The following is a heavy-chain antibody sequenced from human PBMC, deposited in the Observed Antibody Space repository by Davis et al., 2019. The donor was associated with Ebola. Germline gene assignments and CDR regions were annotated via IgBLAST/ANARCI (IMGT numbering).Heavy chain of an antibody. CDR1: GGSFSGYY. D-gene: IGHD6-13*01. CDR2: IYYSGST. Sequence: MPSETLSLTCAVYGGSFSGYYWGWIRQPPGKGLEWIGSIYYSGSTYYNPSLKSRVTISVDTSKNQFSLKLSSVTAADTAVYYCARHLGGEPGIAAAGARSPRYYYYYGMDVWGQGTAVTVSS. V-gene: IGHV4-39*01. J-gene: IGHJ6*02. CDR3: ARHLGGEPGIAAAGARSPRYYYYYGMDV.